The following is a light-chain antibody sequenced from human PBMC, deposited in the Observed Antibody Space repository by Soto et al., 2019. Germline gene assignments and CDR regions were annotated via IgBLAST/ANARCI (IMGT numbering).Light chain of an antibody. J-gene: IGKJ5*01. CDR2: GAF. Sequence: EIVLTQSPGTLSMSPGDRATLSCRASQSVSSSYLAWYQQKPGQTPRLLIYGAFRRASGVPDRFSGNGSGTDFTLTISRLEPEDFAVYYCQQYGRSPPITFGQGTRLEIK. CDR1: QSVSSSY. CDR3: QQYGRSPPIT. V-gene: IGKV3-20*01.